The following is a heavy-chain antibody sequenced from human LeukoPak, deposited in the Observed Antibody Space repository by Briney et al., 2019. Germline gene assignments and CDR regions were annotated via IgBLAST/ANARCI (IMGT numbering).Heavy chain of an antibody. CDR3: ARALRGCSGGSCRKNWLDP. Sequence: SETLSLTCAVYGGSSSGYYWSWIRQHPGKGLEWIGEINHSGSTNYNPSLKSRDTISVDTSKNQFSLKLSSVTAADTAVYYCARALRGCSGGSCRKNWLDPWGQGTLVTVSS. CDR1: GGSSSGYY. J-gene: IGHJ5*02. D-gene: IGHD2-15*01. V-gene: IGHV4-34*01. CDR2: INHSGST.